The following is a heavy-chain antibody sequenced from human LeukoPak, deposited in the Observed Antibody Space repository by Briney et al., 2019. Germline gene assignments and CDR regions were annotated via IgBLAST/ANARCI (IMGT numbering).Heavy chain of an antibody. CDR3: AREPNCGGDCAGYWFDP. J-gene: IGHJ5*02. CDR1: GYTFTSYA. V-gene: IGHV7-4-1*02. D-gene: IGHD2-21*02. Sequence: ASVKVSCKASGYTFTSYAMNWVRQAPGQGLEWMGWINTNTGNPTYAQGFTGRFVFSLDTSVSTAYLQISSLKAEDTAVYYCAREPNCGGDCAGYWFDPWGQGTLVTVSS. CDR2: INTNTGNP.